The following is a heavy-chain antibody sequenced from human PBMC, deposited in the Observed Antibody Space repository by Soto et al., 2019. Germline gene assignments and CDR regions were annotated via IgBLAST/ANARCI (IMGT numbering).Heavy chain of an antibody. J-gene: IGHJ5*02. CDR3: ARGSCASGGSCYRETNWVDP. D-gene: IGHD2-15*01. CDR1: GYTFTGYY. CDR2: INPNSGGT. Sequence: ASVKVSCKASGYTFTGYYMHWVRQAPGQGLEWMGWINPNSGGTNYAQKFQGWVTMTRDTSISTAYMELSRLRSGDTAVYYCARGSCASGGSCYRETNWVDPWGQGTLVTISS. V-gene: IGHV1-2*04.